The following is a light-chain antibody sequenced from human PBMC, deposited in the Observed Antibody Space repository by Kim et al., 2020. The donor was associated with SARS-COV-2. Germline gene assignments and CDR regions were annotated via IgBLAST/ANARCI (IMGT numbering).Light chain of an antibody. CDR3: NSYTSTSTLL. CDR2: DVA. CDR1: SRDVGGYNF. V-gene: IGLV2-14*03. Sequence: GQSITISCTGTSRDVGGYNFVSWYQQHPGKPPKLIIYDVANRPSGVSNRFSGSKSGNTASLTISGLQAEDEADYYCNSYTSTSTLLFDGGTQLTVL. J-gene: IGLJ2*01.